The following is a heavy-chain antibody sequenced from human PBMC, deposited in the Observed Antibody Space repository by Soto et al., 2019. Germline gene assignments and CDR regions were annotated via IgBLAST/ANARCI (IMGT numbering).Heavy chain of an antibody. Sequence: SETLSLTCTVSGGSISSGGYYWSWIRQHPGKGLEWIGYIYYSGSTYYNPSLKSRVTISVDTSKNQFSLKLSSVTAADTAVYYCARDGGSSTSFHYYYYYGMDVWGQGTTVTVSS. CDR1: GGSISSGGYY. CDR2: IYYSGST. D-gene: IGHD2-2*01. CDR3: ARDGGSSTSFHYYYYYGMDV. V-gene: IGHV4-31*03. J-gene: IGHJ6*02.